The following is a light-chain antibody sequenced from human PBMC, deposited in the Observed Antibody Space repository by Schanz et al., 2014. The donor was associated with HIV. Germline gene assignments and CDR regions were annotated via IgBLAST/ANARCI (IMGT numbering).Light chain of an antibody. CDR3: QSYDSSLPRSV. V-gene: IGLV1-51*01. CDR2: DNN. CDR1: SSNIGNNY. Sequence: QSVLTQPPSVSAAPGQKVTISCTGSSSNIGNNYVSCDQHLPGTAPKLLIYDNNKRPSGIPDRFSGSKSGTSATLAITGLQSVDEADYYCQSYDSSLPRSVFGGGTKLTVL. J-gene: IGLJ3*02.